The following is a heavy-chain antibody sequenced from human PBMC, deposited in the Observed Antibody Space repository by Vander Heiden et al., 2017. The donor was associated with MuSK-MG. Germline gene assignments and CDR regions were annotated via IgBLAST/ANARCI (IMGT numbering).Heavy chain of an antibody. CDR1: GFTFGDYA. V-gene: IGHV3-49*03. CDR2: IRSKAYGGTT. J-gene: IGHJ3*02. CDR3: TRTLDWNLGDAFDI. D-gene: IGHD1-7*01. Sequence: EVQLVASGGGLVQPGRSLRLSCTDSGFTFGDYAMSWFRQAPGKGLEWVGFIRSKAYGGTTEYAASVKGRFTISRDDSKSIAYLQMNSLKTEDTAVYYCTRTLDWNLGDAFDIWGQGTMVTVSS.